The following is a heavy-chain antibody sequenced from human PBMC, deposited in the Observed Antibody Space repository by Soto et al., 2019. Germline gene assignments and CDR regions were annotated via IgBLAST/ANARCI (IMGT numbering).Heavy chain of an antibody. V-gene: IGHV4-4*07. Sequence: SETLSLTCTVSGGSISSYYWSWIRQPAGKGLEWIGRIYTSGSTNYNPSLKSRVTMSVDTSKNQFSLKLSSVTATDTAVYYCAGTRDYYDSSGYYHFDYWGQGTLVTVSS. J-gene: IGHJ4*02. CDR3: AGTRDYYDSSGYYHFDY. CDR1: GGSISSYY. CDR2: IYTSGST. D-gene: IGHD3-22*01.